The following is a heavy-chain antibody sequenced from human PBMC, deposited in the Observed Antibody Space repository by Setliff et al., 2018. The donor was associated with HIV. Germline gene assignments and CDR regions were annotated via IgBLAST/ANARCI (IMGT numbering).Heavy chain of an antibody. D-gene: IGHD6-6*01. Sequence: GGSLRLSCVASGFTISNHWMHWVRQAPGKGLVWVSRINSDGSDTAYADSVKGRFTISRDNANNTVYLHMNSLRAEDTAIYYCVMFGISSGWGQGTQVTVSS. CDR1: GFTISNHW. CDR2: INSDGSDT. J-gene: IGHJ4*02. V-gene: IGHV3-74*01. CDR3: VMFGISSG.